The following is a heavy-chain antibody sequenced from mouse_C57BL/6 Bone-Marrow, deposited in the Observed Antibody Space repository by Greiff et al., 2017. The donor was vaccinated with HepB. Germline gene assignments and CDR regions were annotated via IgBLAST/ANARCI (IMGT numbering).Heavy chain of an antibody. D-gene: IGHD1-1*01. J-gene: IGHJ3*01. CDR1: GYTFTSYW. Sequence: VQLQQPGAELVKPGASVKLSCKASGYTFTSYWMHWVKQRPGQGLEWIGMIHPNSGSTNYNEKFKSKATLTVDKSSSTAYMQLSSLTSEDSAVYYGARWGTTGGFAYWGQGTLVTVSA. CDR3: ARWGTTGGFAY. V-gene: IGHV1-64*01. CDR2: IHPNSGST.